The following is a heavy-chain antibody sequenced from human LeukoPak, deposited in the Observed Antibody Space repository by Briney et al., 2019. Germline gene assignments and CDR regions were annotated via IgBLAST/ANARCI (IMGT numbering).Heavy chain of an antibody. Sequence: PGGSLRLSCAASGFTFSDYYMSWIRQAPGKGLEWVSYISSSGSTIYYADSVKGRFTISRDNSKNTLYLQMNSLRAEDTAVYYCVSSANSGSSQYFQHWGQGTLVTVSS. D-gene: IGHD1-26*01. CDR1: GFTFSDYY. J-gene: IGHJ1*01. V-gene: IGHV3-11*04. CDR3: VSSANSGSSQYFQH. CDR2: ISSSGSTI.